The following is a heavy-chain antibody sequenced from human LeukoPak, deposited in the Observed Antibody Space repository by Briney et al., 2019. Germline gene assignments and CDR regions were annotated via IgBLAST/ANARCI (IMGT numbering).Heavy chain of an antibody. V-gene: IGHV1-46*01. CDR1: GYTFTNFY. D-gene: IGHD5-24*01. CDR2: INPSGGST. J-gene: IGHJ6*02. Sequence: ASVKVSCKASGYTFTNFYMYWVRQAPGQGLEWMGIINPSGGSTSHAQKFQGRVTMTRDTSASTVYMELSSLRSEDTAVYYCASVYKHGMDVWGQGTTVTVSS. CDR3: ASVYKHGMDV.